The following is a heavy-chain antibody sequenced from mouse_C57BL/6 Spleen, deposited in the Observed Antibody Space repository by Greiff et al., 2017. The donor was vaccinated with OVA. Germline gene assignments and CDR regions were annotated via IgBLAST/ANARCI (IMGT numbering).Heavy chain of an antibody. CDR3: ARGQGYDTAWFAY. Sequence: EVMLVESGGGLVKPGGSLKLSCAASGFTFSDYGMHWVRQAPEKGLEWVAYISSGSSTIYYADTVKGRFTISRDNAKNTLFLQMTSLRSEDTAMYYCARGQGYDTAWFAYWGQGTLVTVSA. J-gene: IGHJ3*01. CDR2: ISSGSSTI. CDR1: GFTFSDYG. V-gene: IGHV5-17*01. D-gene: IGHD2-2*01.